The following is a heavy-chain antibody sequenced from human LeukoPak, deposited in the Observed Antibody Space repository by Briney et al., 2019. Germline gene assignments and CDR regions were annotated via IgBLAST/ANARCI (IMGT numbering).Heavy chain of an antibody. Sequence: ASVKVSCKASGYTFTSYGISWVRQAPGQGLEWMGWISAYNGNTNYAQNLQGRVTMTTDTATRTAYMELRSLISDDTAVYYCARGEGIFFDYWGQGTLVTVSS. D-gene: IGHD3-9*01. CDR3: ARGEGIFFDY. J-gene: IGHJ4*02. CDR2: ISAYNGNT. CDR1: GYTFTSYG. V-gene: IGHV1-18*01.